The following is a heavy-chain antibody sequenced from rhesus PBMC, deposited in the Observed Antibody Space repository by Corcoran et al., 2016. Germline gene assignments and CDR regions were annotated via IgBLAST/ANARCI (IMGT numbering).Heavy chain of an antibody. V-gene: IGHV4-173*01. CDR2: VSGSGGST. Sequence: QLQLQESGPGLVKPSETLSLTCAVSCASISNTYWSWILQPPGKGLEWIGRVSGSGGSTDYNPSLKSRVTLSTDTSKNHISLKLTSVTAADTAVYYCTEGWSSGPWGQGVLVTVSS. J-gene: IGHJ4*01. CDR3: TEGWSSGP. D-gene: IGHD6-25*01. CDR1: CASISNTY.